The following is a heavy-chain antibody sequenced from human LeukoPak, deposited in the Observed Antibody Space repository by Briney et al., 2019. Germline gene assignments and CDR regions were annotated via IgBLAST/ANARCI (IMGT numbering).Heavy chain of an antibody. Sequence: GGSLRLSCAASGFTFSSYAMSWVRQAPGKGLEWVSGIDWNGDTTGYADSVKGRFTISRDNAKNSLYLQMNSLRAEDTALYYCARGYFVYDSSRFYEDWFDPWGQGTLVTVSS. CDR3: ARGYFVYDSSRFYEDWFDP. CDR2: IDWNGDTT. V-gene: IGHV3-20*04. D-gene: IGHD3-22*01. CDR1: GFTFSSYA. J-gene: IGHJ5*02.